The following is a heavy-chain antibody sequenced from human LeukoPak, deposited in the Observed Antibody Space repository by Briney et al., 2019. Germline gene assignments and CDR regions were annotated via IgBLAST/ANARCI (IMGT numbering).Heavy chain of an antibody. D-gene: IGHD2-15*01. Sequence: GGSLRLSCAASGFTFSSYEMTWVRQAPGKGLEWISYISASGGRRTYADSVKGRFTISRDSSKNTLFLQMNRLRPEDAAVYYCAKAPVTTCRGAFCYPFDYWGLGALVTVSS. CDR2: ISASGGRR. J-gene: IGHJ4*02. V-gene: IGHV3-48*03. CDR3: AKAPVTTCRGAFCYPFDY. CDR1: GFTFSSYE.